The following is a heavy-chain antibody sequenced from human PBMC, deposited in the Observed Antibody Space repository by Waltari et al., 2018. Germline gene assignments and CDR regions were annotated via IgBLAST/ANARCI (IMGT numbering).Heavy chain of an antibody. J-gene: IGHJ5*02. D-gene: IGHD1-26*01. CDR2: TNPSGST. CDR1: GGGSFSDYY. Sequence: QVQLQQWGAGLLKPSETLSLTCAVYGGGSFSDYYWNWVRQPPGKGLEWIGETNPSGSTNHNPVLKNRLTISRDTSKTQFSLKMRSVTAADTAVYYCARADRGRSGKYASPAWGPWGQGTLVTVSS. CDR3: ARADRGRSGKYASPAWGP. V-gene: IGHV4-34*01.